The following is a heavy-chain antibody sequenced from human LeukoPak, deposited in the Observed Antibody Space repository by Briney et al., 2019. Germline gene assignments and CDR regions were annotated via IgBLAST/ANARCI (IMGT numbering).Heavy chain of an antibody. CDR2: IYYSGST. D-gene: IGHD2-21*01. CDR1: GGSISSYY. V-gene: IGHV4-59*12. J-gene: IGHJ6*03. CDR3: ARSPCGGDCYSHYYYYYMDV. Sequence: PSETLSLTCTVSGGSISSYYWSWIRQPPGKGLEWIGYIYYSGSTNYNPSLKSRVTMSVDTSKNQFSLKLSSVTAADTAVYYCARSPCGGDCYSHYYYYYMDVWGKGTTVTVSS.